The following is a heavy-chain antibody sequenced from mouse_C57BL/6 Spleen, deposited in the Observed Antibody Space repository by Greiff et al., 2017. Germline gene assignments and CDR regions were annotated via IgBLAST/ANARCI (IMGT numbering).Heavy chain of an antibody. CDR2: IDPSDSYT. J-gene: IGHJ3*01. Sequence: QVQLQQPGAELVMPGASVKLSCKASGYTFTSYWMHWVKQRPGHGLEWIGEIDPSDSYTNYNQKFKGKSTLTVDKSSSTAYMQLSSLTSEDSAVYYCARSHYGSSPAYWGQGTLVTVSA. CDR3: ARSHYGSSPAY. V-gene: IGHV1-69*01. CDR1: GYTFTSYW. D-gene: IGHD1-1*01.